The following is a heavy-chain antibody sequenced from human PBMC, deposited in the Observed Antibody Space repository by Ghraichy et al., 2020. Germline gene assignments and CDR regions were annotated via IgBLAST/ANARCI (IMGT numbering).Heavy chain of an antibody. V-gene: IGHV4-39*01. CDR1: GGSISSSSYY. CDR3: ARHPYNRYSGSYAPFDY. D-gene: IGHD1-26*01. Sequence: SETLSLTCTVSGGSISSSSYYWGWIRQPPGKGLEWIGSIYYSGSTYYNPSLKSRVTISVDTSKNQFSLKLSSVTAADTAVYYCARHPYNRYSGSYAPFDYWGQGTLVTVSS. CDR2: IYYSGST. J-gene: IGHJ4*02.